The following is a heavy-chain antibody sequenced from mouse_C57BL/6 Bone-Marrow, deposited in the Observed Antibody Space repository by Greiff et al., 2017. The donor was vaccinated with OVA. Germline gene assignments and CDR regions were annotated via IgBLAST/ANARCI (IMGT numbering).Heavy chain of an antibody. CDR1: GYTFTSYW. V-gene: IGHV1-7*01. CDR2: INPSSGYT. CDR3: ARGALGMDY. Sequence: QVQLQQSGAELAKPGASVKLSCKASGYTFTSYWMHWVKQRPGQGLEWIGYINPSSGYTKYNQKFKDKATLTADKSPSTAYMQLSSLTYEDSAVYYCARGALGMDYWGQGTSVTVSS. J-gene: IGHJ4*01.